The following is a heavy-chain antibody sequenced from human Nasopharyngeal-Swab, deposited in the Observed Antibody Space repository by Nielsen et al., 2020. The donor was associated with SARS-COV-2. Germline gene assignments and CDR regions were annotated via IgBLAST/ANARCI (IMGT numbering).Heavy chain of an antibody. Sequence: WVRQAPGQGLEWMGWINTNTGNPTYAQGFTGRFVFSLDTSVSTAYLQISSLKAEDTAVYHCARVNVVYYYYGMDVWGQGTTVTVSS. J-gene: IGHJ6*02. CDR2: INTNTGNP. D-gene: IGHD2-15*01. CDR3: ARVNVVYYYYGMDV. V-gene: IGHV7-4-1*02.